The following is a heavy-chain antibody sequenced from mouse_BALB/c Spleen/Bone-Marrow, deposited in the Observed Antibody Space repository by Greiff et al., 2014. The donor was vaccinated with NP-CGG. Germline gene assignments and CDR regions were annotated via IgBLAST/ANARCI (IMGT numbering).Heavy chain of an antibody. Sequence: VQLQQSGAELVKPGASVKLSCTASGFNIKDTYMHWVKQRPEQGLEWIGRIDPANGSTKYDPKFQGKATITADTSSNTAYLQLSSLTSEDTAVYYCARYDYGVYFDYWGQGTTLTVSS. CDR3: ARYDYGVYFDY. J-gene: IGHJ2*01. D-gene: IGHD2-4*01. CDR2: IDPANGST. CDR1: GFNIKDTY. V-gene: IGHV14-3*02.